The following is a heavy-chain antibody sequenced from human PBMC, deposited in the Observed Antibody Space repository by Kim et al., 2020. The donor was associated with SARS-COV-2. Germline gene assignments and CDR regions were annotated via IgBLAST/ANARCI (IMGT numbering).Heavy chain of an antibody. V-gene: IGHV4-39*01. Sequence: TSYNPSHKSRSTISVYTSKKQFSLKLSSLTAADTAVYYCARHVVPTANAPWGQGTLVTVSS. D-gene: IGHD2-2*01. CDR3: ARHVVPTANAP. J-gene: IGHJ4*02. CDR2: T.